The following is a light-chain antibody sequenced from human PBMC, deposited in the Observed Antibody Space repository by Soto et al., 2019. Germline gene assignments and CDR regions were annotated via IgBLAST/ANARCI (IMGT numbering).Light chain of an antibody. CDR2: LGS. CDR3: MQSLQLPRT. J-gene: IGKJ3*01. V-gene: IGKV2-28*01. CDR1: QSLLHSNGYNY. Sequence: DIVMTQSPLSLPVTPGEPASISCRSSQSLLHSNGYNYLDWYLQKPGQSPLLLIYLGSNRASGVPDRFSGSGSGTDFTLKISRVEAEDVGVYYCMQSLQLPRTFGPGTKVD.